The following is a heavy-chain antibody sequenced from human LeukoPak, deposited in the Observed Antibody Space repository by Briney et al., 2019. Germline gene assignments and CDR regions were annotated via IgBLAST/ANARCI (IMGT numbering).Heavy chain of an antibody. D-gene: IGHD4-23*01. CDR2: IYYSGST. Sequence: SETLSLTCTVSGGSISSYYWSWLRQPPGKGLEWIGYIYYSGSTNYNPSLKSRVTISVDTSKNQFSLKLSSVTAADTAVYYCARDTTVVTGGVDYWGQGTLVTVSS. V-gene: IGHV4-59*12. CDR1: GGSISSYY. J-gene: IGHJ4*02. CDR3: ARDTTVVTGGVDY.